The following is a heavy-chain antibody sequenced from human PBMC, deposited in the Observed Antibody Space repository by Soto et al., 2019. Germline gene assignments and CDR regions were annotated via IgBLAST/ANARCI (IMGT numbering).Heavy chain of an antibody. CDR1: GFTFSSYA. D-gene: IGHD6-19*01. J-gene: IGHJ6*02. CDR2: ISYDGSNK. CDR3: ARDGRSGAVAGIDYYYGMDV. V-gene: IGHV3-30-3*01. Sequence: QVQLVESGGGVVQPGRSLRLSCAASGFTFSSYAMHWVRQAPGKGLEWVAVISYDGSNKYYADSVKGRFTISRDNSKNTLYLQMNSLRAEDTAVYYCARDGRSGAVAGIDYYYGMDVWGQGTTVTVSS.